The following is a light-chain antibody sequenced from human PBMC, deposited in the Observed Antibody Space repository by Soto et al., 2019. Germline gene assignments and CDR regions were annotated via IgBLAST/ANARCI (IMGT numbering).Light chain of an antibody. J-gene: IGLJ2*01. CDR1: SGSIASNY. CDR3: QSYDSSTVV. CDR2: EDN. V-gene: IGLV6-57*04. Sequence: NFMLTQPHSVSESPGKTVTISCTRSSGSIASNYVQWYQQRPGSAPTTVIYEDNQRPSAVPDRFSGSTDGSSNSASLTISGLQTEDEADCYCQSYDSSTVVFGGGTKVTVL.